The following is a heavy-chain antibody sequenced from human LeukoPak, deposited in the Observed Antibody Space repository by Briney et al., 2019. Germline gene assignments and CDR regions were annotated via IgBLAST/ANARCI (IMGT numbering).Heavy chain of an antibody. Sequence: PSETLSLTCTVSGGSISSYYWSWIRQPPGKGLEWIGYIYYSGSTNYNPSLKSRVTISVDTSKNQFSLKLSSVTGADTAVYYCARRGYSSALDYWGQGTLVTVSS. V-gene: IGHV4-59*08. CDR2: IYYSGST. J-gene: IGHJ4*02. CDR3: ARRGYSSALDY. CDR1: GGSISSYY. D-gene: IGHD6-19*01.